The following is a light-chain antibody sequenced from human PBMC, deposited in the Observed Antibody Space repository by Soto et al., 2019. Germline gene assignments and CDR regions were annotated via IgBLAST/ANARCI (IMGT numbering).Light chain of an antibody. Sequence: EIVLTQSPATLSLSPGEGATLSCRASQSVSNYLAWYQQKPGQAPRLLIFDASKRATGIPARFSGSGSGTEFNLTISSLEPEDFAVYYCQQRSNWPLTFGGGTKVDIK. J-gene: IGKJ4*01. CDR1: QSVSNY. V-gene: IGKV3-11*01. CDR2: DAS. CDR3: QQRSNWPLT.